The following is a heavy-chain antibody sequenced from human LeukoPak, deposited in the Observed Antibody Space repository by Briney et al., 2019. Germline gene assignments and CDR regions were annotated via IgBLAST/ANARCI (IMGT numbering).Heavy chain of an antibody. CDR3: ARDGWGYFEWLSL. Sequence: PGGSLRLSCAASGFTFSSYGMTWVRQAPGKGLEWVSYISSSGSIIYYADSVKGRFTISRDNAKNSLYLQMNSLRAEDTAVYYCARDGWGYFEWLSLWGQGTLVTVSS. V-gene: IGHV3-48*04. CDR2: ISSSGSII. CDR1: GFTFSSYG. J-gene: IGHJ4*02. D-gene: IGHD3-9*01.